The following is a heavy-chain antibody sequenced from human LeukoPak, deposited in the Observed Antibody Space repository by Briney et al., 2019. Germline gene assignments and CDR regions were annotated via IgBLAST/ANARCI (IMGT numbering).Heavy chain of an antibody. CDR3: ARVVRYCSSTSCPGGLRY. J-gene: IGHJ4*02. CDR1: GYTFISYY. Sequence: ASVKVSCKASGYTFISYYMHWVRQAPGQGLEWMGIINPSGGSTSYAQKFQGRVTMTRDTSTSTVYMELSSLRSEDTAVYYCARVVRYCSSTSCPGGLRYWGQGTLVTVSS. CDR2: INPSGGST. D-gene: IGHD2-2*01. V-gene: IGHV1-46*03.